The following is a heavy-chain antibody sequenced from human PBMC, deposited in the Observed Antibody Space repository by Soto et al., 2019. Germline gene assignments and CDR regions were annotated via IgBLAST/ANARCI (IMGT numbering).Heavy chain of an antibody. CDR2: ISYDGSNK. CDR3: AKDSEEQGDY. Sequence: QVQLVESGGGVVQPGRSLRLSCAASGFTFSSYGMHWVRQAPGKGLEWVAVISYDGSNKYYADSVKGRFTISRDNSKNTLSLQMNSLRAEDTAVYYCAKDSEEQGDYWGPGTLVTVSS. V-gene: IGHV3-30*18. CDR1: GFTFSSYG. J-gene: IGHJ4*02. D-gene: IGHD1-26*01.